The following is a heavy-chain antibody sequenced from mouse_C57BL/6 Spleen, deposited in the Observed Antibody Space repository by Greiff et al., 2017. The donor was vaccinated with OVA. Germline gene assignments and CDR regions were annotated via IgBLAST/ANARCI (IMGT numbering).Heavy chain of an antibody. CDR3: ARESNYVKYFDY. V-gene: IGHV5-16*01. D-gene: IGHD2-5*01. J-gene: IGHJ2*01. CDR2: INYDGSST. CDR1: GFTFSDYY. Sequence: EVQRVESEGGLVQPGSSMKLSCTASGFTFSDYYMAWVRQVPEKGLEWVANINYDGSSTYYLDSLKSRFIISRDNAKNILYLQMSSLKSEDTATYYCARESNYVKYFDYWGQGTTLTVSS.